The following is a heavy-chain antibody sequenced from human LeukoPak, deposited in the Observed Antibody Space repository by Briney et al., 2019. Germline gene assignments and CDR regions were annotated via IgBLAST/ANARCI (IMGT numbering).Heavy chain of an antibody. D-gene: IGHD4-17*01. CDR2: ISGSGGST. Sequence: GGSLRLSCAASGFTFSSYAMSWVRQAPGKGLEWVSAISGSGGSTYYADSVKGRFTISRDNSKNTLYLQMNSLRAEDTAVYYCAKSPRGTVTSLGALDIWGQGTMVTVSS. CDR3: AKSPRGTVTSLGALDI. CDR1: GFTFSSYA. V-gene: IGHV3-23*01. J-gene: IGHJ3*02.